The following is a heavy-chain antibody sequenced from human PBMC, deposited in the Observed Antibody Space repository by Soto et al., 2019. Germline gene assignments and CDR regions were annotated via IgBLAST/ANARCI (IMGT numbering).Heavy chain of an antibody. J-gene: IGHJ6*02. Sequence: GGSLRLSCAASGFSFNDNWMHWVRQVPGKGLMWVSRLKSDGRDTIYADSVEGRFTVSRDSAKNTLYLQMNSLRVEDTAVYYCVREMPVPIRGGYYYYSVLDAWGQGTTVTVSS. CDR2: LKSDGRDT. CDR1: GFSFNDNW. D-gene: IGHD2-2*01. CDR3: VREMPVPIRGGYYYYSVLDA. V-gene: IGHV3-74*01.